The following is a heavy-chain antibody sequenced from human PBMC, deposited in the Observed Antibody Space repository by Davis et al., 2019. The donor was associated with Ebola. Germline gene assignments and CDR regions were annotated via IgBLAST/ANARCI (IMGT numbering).Heavy chain of an antibody. Sequence: GESLKISCVASGFAFRSSSMDWVRQTPGKGLEWLAYIVSTSDTLYYADSVKGRFTISRDNAKNAVYLQMNNLRDEDTGVYYCARDGGRTFDLWGQGTTVNVSS. V-gene: IGHV3-48*02. CDR1: GFAFRSSS. CDR3: ARDGGRTFDL. J-gene: IGHJ3*01. CDR2: IVSTSDTL. D-gene: IGHD3-16*01.